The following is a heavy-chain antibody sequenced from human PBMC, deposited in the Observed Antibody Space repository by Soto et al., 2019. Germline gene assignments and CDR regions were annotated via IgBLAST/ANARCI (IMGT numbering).Heavy chain of an antibody. CDR1: GGSISSSSYY. J-gene: IGHJ6*02. CDR3: ARTRVSGYDLYYYGMDV. Sequence: PSETLSLTCTVSGGSISSSSYYWGWIRQPPGKGMEWIGSIYYSGSTYYNPSLKRQVNKSVDTSKNQFSLKLSSVTAADTAVYYCARTRVSGYDLYYYGMDVWGQGTTVS. CDR2: IYYSGST. D-gene: IGHD5-12*01. V-gene: IGHV4-39*01.